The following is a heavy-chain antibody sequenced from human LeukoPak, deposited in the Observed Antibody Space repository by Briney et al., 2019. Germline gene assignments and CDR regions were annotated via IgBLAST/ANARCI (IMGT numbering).Heavy chain of an antibody. V-gene: IGHV4-59*01. CDR1: GGSISSYY. CDR3: VRGVLWFGNNWFDP. J-gene: IGHJ5*02. D-gene: IGHD3-10*01. Sequence: PSETLSLTCTVSGGSISSYYWSWIRQPPGKGLEWIGYIYYSGSTNYNPSLKSRVTISVDTSKNQFSLKLSSVTAADTAVYYCVRGVLWFGNNWFDPWGQGTLVTVPS. CDR2: IYYSGST.